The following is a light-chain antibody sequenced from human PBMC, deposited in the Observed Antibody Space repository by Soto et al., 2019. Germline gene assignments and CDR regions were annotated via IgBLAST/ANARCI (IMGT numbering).Light chain of an antibody. V-gene: IGKV3-20*01. Sequence: EIVLTQSPGTLSLSPGERATLSCRASQSVSSSYLAWYQQKPGQAPRLLIYGASSRATGIPDRFSGSGSGTDFTLTINRMAPEDFAVYYCQQYGSLSMYTFGQGTKLEIK. J-gene: IGKJ2*01. CDR1: QSVSSSY. CDR3: QQYGSLSMYT. CDR2: GAS.